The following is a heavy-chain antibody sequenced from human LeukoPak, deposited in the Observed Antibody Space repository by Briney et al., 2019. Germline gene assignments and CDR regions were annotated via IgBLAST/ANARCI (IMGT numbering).Heavy chain of an antibody. V-gene: IGHV4-39*07. CDR3: ASPNRVRRAFDI. D-gene: IGHD2-21*01. J-gene: IGHJ3*02. Sequence: SETLSLTCTVSGGSISSSSYYWSWIRQPPGKGLEWIGEINHSGSTNYNPSLKSRVTISVDTSKNQFSLKLSSVTAADTAVYYCASPNRVRRAFDIWGQGTMVTVSS. CDR2: INHSGST. CDR1: GGSISSSSYY.